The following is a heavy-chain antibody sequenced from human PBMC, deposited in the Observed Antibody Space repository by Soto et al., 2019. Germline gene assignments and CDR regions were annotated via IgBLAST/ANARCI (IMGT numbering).Heavy chain of an antibody. CDR2: IYYSGST. V-gene: IGHV4-59*01. Sequence: SETISVTSSVADGSSGGYYWSWIRQPPGKGLEWIGYIYYSGSTNYNPSLRSRVTISVDTSKNQFSLKLSSVTAADTAVYYCARDAHRYYFDYWGQGTLVTVSS. CDR1: DGSSGGYY. J-gene: IGHJ4*02. CDR3: ARDAHRYYFDY.